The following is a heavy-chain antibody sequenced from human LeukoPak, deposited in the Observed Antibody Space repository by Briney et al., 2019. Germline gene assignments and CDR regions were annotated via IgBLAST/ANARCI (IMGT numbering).Heavy chain of an antibody. D-gene: IGHD6-13*01. CDR2: IYTSGST. CDR3: ARHLGRWYPSDGFDY. Sequence: SETLSLTCTVSGGSISSGSYYWSWIRQPAGKGLEWIGRIYTSGSTNYNPSLKSRVTISVDTSKNQFSLKLSSVTAADTAVYYCARHLGRWYPSDGFDYWGQGTLVTVSS. J-gene: IGHJ4*02. V-gene: IGHV4-61*02. CDR1: GGSISSGSYY.